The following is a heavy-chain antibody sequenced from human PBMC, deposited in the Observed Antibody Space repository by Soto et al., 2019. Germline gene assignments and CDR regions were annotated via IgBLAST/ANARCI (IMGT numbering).Heavy chain of an antibody. Sequence: SETLSLTCTVSGGSISSGGYYWSWIRQHPGKGLEWIGYIYYSGSTYYNPSLKSRVTISVDTSKNQFSLKLSSVTAADTAVYYCARVLERSQEAYYYMDVWGKGTTVTVSS. CDR2: IYYSGST. CDR3: ARVLERSQEAYYYMDV. D-gene: IGHD1-1*01. J-gene: IGHJ6*03. V-gene: IGHV4-31*03. CDR1: GGSISSGGYY.